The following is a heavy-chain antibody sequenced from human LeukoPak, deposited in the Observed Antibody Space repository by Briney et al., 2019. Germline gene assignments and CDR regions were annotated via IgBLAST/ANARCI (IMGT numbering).Heavy chain of an antibody. CDR1: GFTFSSHG. D-gene: IGHD5-12*01. J-gene: IGHJ4*02. CDR3: ARGPSGYHNT. Sequence: GGSLRLSCVASGFTFSSHGFHWVRRAPGKGLEWATFMRYDGSKRYYADSVKGRFTIFRDKSKNTLYLQMNSLRAEDTAVYYCARGPSGYHNTGGQGTLVTVSS. CDR2: MRYDGSKR. V-gene: IGHV3-30*02.